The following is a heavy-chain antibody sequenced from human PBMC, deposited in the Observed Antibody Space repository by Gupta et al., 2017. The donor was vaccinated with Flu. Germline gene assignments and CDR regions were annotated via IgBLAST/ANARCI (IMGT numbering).Heavy chain of an antibody. V-gene: IGHV3-13*01. CDR1: GFPFSIYD. Sequence: EVQLVESGGGLVQPGGYLRLSCAAPGFPFSIYDMHWVRQATGEGLVWVSGIGNGGDTHYPDSVKGRFTISRENVNNALYLQMDSLRAGDTGVYYCVRGRGDRFDYWGQGTLVTVSS. J-gene: IGHJ4*02. D-gene: IGHD3-10*01. CDR3: VRGRGDRFDY. CDR2: IGNGGDT.